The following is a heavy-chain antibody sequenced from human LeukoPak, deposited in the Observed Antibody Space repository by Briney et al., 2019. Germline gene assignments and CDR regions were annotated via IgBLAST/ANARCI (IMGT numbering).Heavy chain of an antibody. CDR2: ISSNGGST. V-gene: IGHV3-64*01. D-gene: IGHD3-22*01. J-gene: IGHJ6*02. CDR1: GFTFSSYA. Sequence: AGGSLRLSCAASGFTFSSYAMHWVRQAPGKGLEYVSAISSNGGSTYYANSVKGRFTISRDNSKNTLYLQMGSLRAEDMAVHYCARESYYYDSSGYYNYGMDVWGQGTTVTVSS. CDR3: ARESYYYDSSGYYNYGMDV.